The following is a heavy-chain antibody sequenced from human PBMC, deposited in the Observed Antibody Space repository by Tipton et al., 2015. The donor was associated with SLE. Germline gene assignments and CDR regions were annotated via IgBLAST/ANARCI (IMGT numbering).Heavy chain of an antibody. CDR3: ARRVVESAQLGLMNNWFDP. J-gene: IGHJ5*02. D-gene: IGHD5-24*01. CDR1: GGSISSGSYY. CDR2: MYASGST. V-gene: IGHV4-61*02. Sequence: TLSLTCTVSGGSISSGSYYWTWIRQPAGKGLEWIGRMYASGSTNFNPSLESRVTMSLDMSKNQFSLNLRSVTAADTAVYYGARRVVESAQLGLMNNWFDPWGQGILVTVSS.